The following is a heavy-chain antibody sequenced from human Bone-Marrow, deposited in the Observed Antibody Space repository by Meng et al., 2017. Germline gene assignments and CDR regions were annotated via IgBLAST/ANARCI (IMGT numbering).Heavy chain of an antibody. D-gene: IGHD3-16*01. CDR2: IIPIFGTA. J-gene: IGHJ6*02. CDR3: ARIVLGDDLLPAGFYYYYGMDV. CDR1: GGTFSSYA. V-gene: IGHV1-69*06. Sequence: SAKVFCKASGGTFSSYAISWVRQAPGQGLEWMGGIIPIFGTANYAQKFQGRVTITADKSTSTAYMELSSLRSEDTAVYYCARIVLGDDLLPAGFYYYYGMDVWGQGTTVTVSS.